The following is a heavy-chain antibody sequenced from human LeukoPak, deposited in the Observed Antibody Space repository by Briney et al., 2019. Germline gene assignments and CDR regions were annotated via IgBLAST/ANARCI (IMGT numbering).Heavy chain of an antibody. Sequence: GSLRLSCSASGFTFSRYGMHWVRQPPGQGLEWIGEISLTGHTHYTPSLESSATVSLDKSKNPLSLNLTSVTAAETAVYYCSRENVVFPPFGYWGQGTLVTVSS. V-gene: IGHV4-4*02. CDR2: ISLTGHT. CDR1: GFTFSRYG. J-gene: IGHJ4*02. CDR3: SRENVVFPPFGY. D-gene: IGHD2-21*01.